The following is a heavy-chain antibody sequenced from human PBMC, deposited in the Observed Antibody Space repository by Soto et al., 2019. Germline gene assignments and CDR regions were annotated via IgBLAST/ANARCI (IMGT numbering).Heavy chain of an antibody. V-gene: IGHV1-18*01. CDR2: ISAHNGNT. J-gene: IGHJ4*02. Sequence: QVHLVQCGAEVKKPGASVKVSCKAPGYTFTSYGITWVRQAPGQGLEWMGWISAHNGNTDYAQKLQGRVIVTRDTSTSTAYMELRSLRSDDTAVYYCARGRYGDYWGQGALVTVSS. CDR1: GYTFTSYG. CDR3: ARGRYGDY. D-gene: IGHD1-1*01.